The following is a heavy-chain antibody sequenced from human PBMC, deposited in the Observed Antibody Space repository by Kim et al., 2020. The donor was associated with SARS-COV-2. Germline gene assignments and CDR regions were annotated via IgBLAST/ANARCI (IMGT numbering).Heavy chain of an antibody. J-gene: IGHJ6*03. CDR2: INHSGST. Sequence: SETLSLTCAVYGGSFSGYYWSWIRQPPGKGLEWIGEINHSGSTNYNPSLKSRVTISVDTSKNQFSLKLSSVTAADTAVYYCARGDGSGMFGSYYYYMDVWGKGTTVTVSS. CDR3: ARGDGSGMFGSYYYYMDV. CDR1: GGSFSGYY. V-gene: IGHV4-34*01. D-gene: IGHD3-10*01.